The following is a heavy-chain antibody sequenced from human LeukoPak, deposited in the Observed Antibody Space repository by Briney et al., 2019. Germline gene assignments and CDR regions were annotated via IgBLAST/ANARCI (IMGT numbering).Heavy chain of an antibody. CDR1: GFTFSSYA. CDR3: AKSNPPYDFWSGYYGY. D-gene: IGHD3-3*01. V-gene: IGHV3-23*01. Sequence: GGSLRLSCAASGFTFSSYAMSWVRQAPGKGLEWVSTISGSGDYTYYADSVKGRFTISRDNSKNTLYLQMNSLRAEDTAVYYCAKSNPPYDFWSGYYGYWGQGTLVTVSS. J-gene: IGHJ4*02. CDR2: ISGSGDYT.